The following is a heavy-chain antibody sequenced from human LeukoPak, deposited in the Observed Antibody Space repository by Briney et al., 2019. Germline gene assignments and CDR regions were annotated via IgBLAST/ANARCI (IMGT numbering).Heavy chain of an antibody. Sequence: ASVKVSCKASGGTFSSYAISWVRQAPGQGLEWMGWISAYNGNTNYAQKLQGRVTMTTDTSTSTAYMELRSLRSDDTAVYYCAKVGIEQWLSQGQFFDYWGQGTLVTVSS. V-gene: IGHV1-18*01. J-gene: IGHJ4*02. CDR1: GGTFSSYA. D-gene: IGHD6-19*01. CDR2: ISAYNGNT. CDR3: AKVGIEQWLSQGQFFDY.